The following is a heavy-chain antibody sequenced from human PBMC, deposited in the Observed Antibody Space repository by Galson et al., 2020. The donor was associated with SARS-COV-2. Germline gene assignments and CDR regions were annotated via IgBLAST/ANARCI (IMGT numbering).Heavy chain of an antibody. V-gene: IGHV3-23*01. D-gene: IGHD3-9*01. CDR1: GFTFSSYA. Sequence: GGSLRLSCAASGFTFSSYAMSWVRQAPGKGLEWVSSISGPATRTHYADSVKGRFTISRDNSKNTLFLQMNSLRVEDTAVYYCVRPARYSDWLPFDHWGQGTLLTVSS. J-gene: IGHJ4*02. CDR2: ISGPATRT. CDR3: VRPARYSDWLPFDH.